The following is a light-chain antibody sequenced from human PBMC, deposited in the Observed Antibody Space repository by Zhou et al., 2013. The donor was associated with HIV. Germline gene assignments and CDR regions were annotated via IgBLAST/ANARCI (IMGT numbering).Light chain of an antibody. J-gene: IGKJ1*01. V-gene: IGKV3-15*01. CDR2: GAS. CDR3: LQHNSYPRT. Sequence: EIVMTQSPATLSVSPGERATLSCRASQSISSNLVWYQQKPGQAPRLLIYGASTRATGVPARFSGSGSGTEFTLTISSLQPEDFATYYCLQHNSYPRTFGQGTKVEIK. CDR1: QSISSN.